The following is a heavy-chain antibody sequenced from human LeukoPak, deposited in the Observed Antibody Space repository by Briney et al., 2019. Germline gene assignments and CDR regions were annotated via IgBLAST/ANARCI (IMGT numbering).Heavy chain of an antibody. Sequence: SVKVSCKASGFTFTSSAVQWVRQARGQRLEWIGWIVVGSGNTNYAQKFQERVTITRDMSTSTAYMELSSLRSEDTAVYYCARDKSAGADTGSSFYYWGRGALVTVSS. J-gene: IGHJ4*02. CDR2: IVVGSGNT. D-gene: IGHD3-10*01. CDR1: GFTFTSSA. V-gene: IGHV1-58*01. CDR3: ARDKSAGADTGSSFYY.